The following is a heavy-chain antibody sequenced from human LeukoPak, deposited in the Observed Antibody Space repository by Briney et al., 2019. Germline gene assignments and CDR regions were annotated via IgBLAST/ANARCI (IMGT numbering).Heavy chain of an antibody. Sequence: ASVKVSCKASGYTFTSYYMHWVRRAPGQGLEWMGIINPSGGSTSYAQKFQGRVTMTRDTSTSTVYMELSSLRSEDTAVYYCARDDSRLIVVVPAAAPLGYWGQGTLVTVSS. CDR3: ARDDSRLIVVVPAAAPLGY. D-gene: IGHD2-2*01. J-gene: IGHJ4*02. CDR2: INPSGGST. V-gene: IGHV1-46*01. CDR1: GYTFTSYY.